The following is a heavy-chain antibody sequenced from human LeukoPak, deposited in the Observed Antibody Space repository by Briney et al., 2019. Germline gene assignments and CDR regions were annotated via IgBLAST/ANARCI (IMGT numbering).Heavy chain of an antibody. V-gene: IGHV5-51*01. CDR1: GYRFTSYW. CDR2: IYPGDSDT. Sequence: GESLEISFKGSGYRFTSYWIGWVRPMPGKGLGWMGIIYPGDSDTRYSPSFQGQVTISAEKSISTAYLQWSSLKASDTAMYYCARANRYSSSWYPFDYWGQGTLVTVSS. D-gene: IGHD6-13*01. CDR3: ARANRYSSSWYPFDY. J-gene: IGHJ4*02.